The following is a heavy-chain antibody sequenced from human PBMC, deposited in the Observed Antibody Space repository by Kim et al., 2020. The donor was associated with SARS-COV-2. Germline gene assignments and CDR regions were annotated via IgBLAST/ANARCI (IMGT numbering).Heavy chain of an antibody. CDR2: IIPIFGTA. CDR1: GGTFSSYA. Sequence: SVKVSCKVSGGTFSSYAISWVRQAPGQGLEWMGGIIPIFGTANYAQKFQGRVTITADESTSTAYMELSSLRSEDTAVYYCARDHGRFRDGYNQWGYFDYWGQGTLGTVSS. V-gene: IGHV1-69*13. D-gene: IGHD5-12*01. CDR3: ARDHGRFRDGYNQWGYFDY. J-gene: IGHJ4*02.